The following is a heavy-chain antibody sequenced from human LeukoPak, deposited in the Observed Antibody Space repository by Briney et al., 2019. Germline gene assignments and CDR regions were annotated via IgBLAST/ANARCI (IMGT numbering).Heavy chain of an antibody. D-gene: IGHD2-21*01. CDR3: ARLMGGGEFDY. CDR2: IYYSGST. J-gene: IGHJ4*02. Sequence: PSETLSLTCTVSGGSISSSSYYWGWIRQPPGKGLEWIGSIYYSGSTYYNPSLKSRVTISVDTSKNQFSLKLSSVTAADTAVYYCARLMGGGEFDYWGQGTLVTVSS. V-gene: IGHV4-39*01. CDR1: GGSISSSSYY.